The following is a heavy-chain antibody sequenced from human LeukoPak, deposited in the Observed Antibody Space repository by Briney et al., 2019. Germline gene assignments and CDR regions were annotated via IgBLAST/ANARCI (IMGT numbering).Heavy chain of an antibody. V-gene: IGHV3-30*01. CDR3: ARDMIMGGPPDYLDY. CDR2: MGYDGIHK. D-gene: IGHD3-22*01. Sequence: GGSLRLPWTTSVFLHNRHAFHWVRQAPGPGLEGVAVMGYDGIHKHYADSVKGRFTISRDDSKNTLYLQMDSLRADDTALYYCARDMIMGGPPDYLDYWGQGTLVTVSS. CDR1: VFLHNRHA. J-gene: IGHJ4*02.